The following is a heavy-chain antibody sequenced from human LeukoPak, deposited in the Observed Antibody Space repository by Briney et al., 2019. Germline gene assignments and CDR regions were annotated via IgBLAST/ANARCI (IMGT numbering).Heavy chain of an antibody. V-gene: IGHV1-58*02. J-gene: IGHJ1*01. CDR3: AGKLYSGTYGRFFSFSF. CDR2: IIVGSGKT. Sequence: ASVKVSCKASGFTFINSAMQWVRQARGQRLEWIGWIIVGSGKTHYAQNFQERVTITRDMSTNTAYMELSSLRSEDTAVYYCAGKLYSGTYGRFFSFSFWGQGTLVTVSS. CDR1: GFTFINSA. D-gene: IGHD1-26*01.